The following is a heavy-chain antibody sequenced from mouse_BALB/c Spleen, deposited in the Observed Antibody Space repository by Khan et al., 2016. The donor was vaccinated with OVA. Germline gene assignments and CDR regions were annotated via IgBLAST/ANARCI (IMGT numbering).Heavy chain of an antibody. CDR3: SRADHGNYREAIDY. D-gene: IGHD2-1*01. CDR2: IWGDGST. J-gene: IGHJ4*01. CDR1: GFSLNGYG. V-gene: IGHV2-6-7*01. Sequence: QVQLKESGPGLVAPSQSLSITCTVSGFSLNGYGVNWVRQPPGKGLEWLGMIWGDGSTDYNSVLKSRLSISKDKSKSQVFLKMNSLQTDDTAMYYCSRADHGNYREAIDYWGQGTSVTVAS.